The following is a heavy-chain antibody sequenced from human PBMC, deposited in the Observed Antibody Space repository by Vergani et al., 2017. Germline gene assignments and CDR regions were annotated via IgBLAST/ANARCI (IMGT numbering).Heavy chain of an antibody. Sequence: VQLVESGGGLVQPGGSLRLSCTASGFTFSNYWLQWVRQAPGSGLMWVSRINRDGDSTSYADSVKGRFTISRDNAKNTLYLQMDSLRAEDTAVYYCARDGWELLDFFYYMDVWGKGTTVTVSS. CDR3: ARDGWELLDFFYYMDV. CDR1: GFTFSNYW. V-gene: IGHV3-74*01. CDR2: INRDGDST. D-gene: IGHD1-26*01. J-gene: IGHJ6*03.